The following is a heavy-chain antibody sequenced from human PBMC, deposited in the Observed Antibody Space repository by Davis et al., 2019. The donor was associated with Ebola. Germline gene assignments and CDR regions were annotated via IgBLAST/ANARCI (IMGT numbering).Heavy chain of an antibody. Sequence: ASVKVSCKASGYTFTSYGISWVRQAPGQGLEWMGWISAYNGNTNYAQKLQGRVTMTTDTSTGTAYMELRSLRSDDTAVYYCARAWGYYYGSGSYTYWGQGTLVTVSS. CDR1: GYTFTSYG. CDR3: ARAWGYYYGSGSYTY. CDR2: ISAYNGNT. D-gene: IGHD3-10*01. J-gene: IGHJ4*02. V-gene: IGHV1-18*01.